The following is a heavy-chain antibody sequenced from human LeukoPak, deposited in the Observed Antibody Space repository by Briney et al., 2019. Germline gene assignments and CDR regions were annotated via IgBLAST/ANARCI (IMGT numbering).Heavy chain of an antibody. Sequence: ASVKVSCKASGYTFTSYDINWVRQATGQGLEWMGWMNPNSGNTGYAQKFQGRVTMTRNTSISTAYMELSSLRAEDTAVYYCASFGYGDYRYYFDYWGQGTLVTVSS. J-gene: IGHJ4*01. V-gene: IGHV1-8*01. D-gene: IGHD4-17*01. CDR1: GYTFTSYD. CDR2: MNPNSGNT. CDR3: ASFGYGDYRYYFDY.